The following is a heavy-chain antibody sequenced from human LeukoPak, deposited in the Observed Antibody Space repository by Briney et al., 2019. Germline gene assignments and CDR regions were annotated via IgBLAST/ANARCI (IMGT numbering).Heavy chain of an antibody. V-gene: IGHV4-59*01. J-gene: IGHJ4*02. CDR3: ARGGEGTAMALFDY. D-gene: IGHD5-18*01. Sequence: PSGTLSLTCTVSGGSISSYYWSWIRQPPGKGLEWIGYIYYSGSTNYNPSLKSRVTISVDTSKNQFSLKLSSVTAADTAVYYCARGGEGTAMALFDYWGQGTLVTVSS. CDR1: GGSISSYY. CDR2: IYYSGST.